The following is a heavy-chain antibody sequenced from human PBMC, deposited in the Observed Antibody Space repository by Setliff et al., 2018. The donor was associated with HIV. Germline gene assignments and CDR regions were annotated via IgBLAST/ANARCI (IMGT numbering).Heavy chain of an antibody. CDR3: ARGNTGFDY. J-gene: IGHJ4*02. CDR1: GDSISSVSYS. Sequence: PSETLSLTCTVSGDSISSVSYSWGWIRQPPGKGLEWIGSIYYSGSTYYNPSLRSRLTLSVDTSTNQFSLRLSSLTAADTAVYYCARGNTGFDYWGRGSLVTVSS. CDR2: IYYSGST. V-gene: IGHV4-39*01.